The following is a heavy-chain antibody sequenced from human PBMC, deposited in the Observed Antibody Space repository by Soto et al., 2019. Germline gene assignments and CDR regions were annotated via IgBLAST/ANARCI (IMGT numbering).Heavy chain of an antibody. V-gene: IGHV1-46*01. J-gene: IGHJ3*02. CDR3: AGDGLGEGYLEPIRAFAI. D-gene: IGHD5-18*01. CDR2: INPSGGST. Sequence: QVQLVQSGAEVKKPGASVKVSCKASGYTFTSYYMHWVRQAPGQGLEWMGIINPSGGSTSYAQKFQGRVTMTTDTSTSTVYRELSSLRSEDTAVNYGAGDGLGEGYLEPIRAFAIWGQGTMVTVSS. CDR1: GYTFTSYY.